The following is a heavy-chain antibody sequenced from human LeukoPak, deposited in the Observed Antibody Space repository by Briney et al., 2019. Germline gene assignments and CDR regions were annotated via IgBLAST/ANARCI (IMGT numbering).Heavy chain of an antibody. CDR2: ISSSSSTI. CDR3: ASNKFATFGVAHFDY. CDR1: GFTFSSYS. V-gene: IGHV3-48*01. D-gene: IGHD3-3*01. J-gene: IGHJ4*02. Sequence: GGSLRLSCAASGFTFSSYSMNWVRQAPGKGLEWVSYISSSSSTIYYADSVKGRFTISRDNAKNSLYLQMNSLRAEDTAVYYCASNKFATFGVAHFDYWGQGTLVTVSS.